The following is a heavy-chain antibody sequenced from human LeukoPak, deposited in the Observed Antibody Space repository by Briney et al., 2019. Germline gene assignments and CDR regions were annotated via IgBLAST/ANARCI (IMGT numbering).Heavy chain of an antibody. Sequence: GGSLRLSCAASGFTVSSNYMSWVRQAPGKGLEWVSFTYSGGSTYYADSVKGRFTISRDNAKNTLYLQMDSLRAEDTAVYYCARGTPGRNLDYWGQGTLVTVS. CDR3: ARGTPGRNLDY. V-gene: IGHV3-53*01. CDR2: TYSGGST. J-gene: IGHJ4*02. CDR1: GFTVSSNY.